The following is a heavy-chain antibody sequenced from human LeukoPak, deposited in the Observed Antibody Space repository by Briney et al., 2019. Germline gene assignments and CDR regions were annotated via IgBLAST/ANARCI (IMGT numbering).Heavy chain of an antibody. Sequence: GGSLRLSCAASGFTVSNYMTWVRQAPGKGLEWVSVIYSGGSTYYADSVKGRFTISRDNSKNTLYLQMNSLRAEDTALYYCAKGLRPITFGGSFDYWGQGTLVTVSS. D-gene: IGHD3-16*01. CDR1: GFTVSNY. V-gene: IGHV3-53*01. J-gene: IGHJ4*02. CDR2: IYSGGST. CDR3: AKGLRPITFGGSFDY.